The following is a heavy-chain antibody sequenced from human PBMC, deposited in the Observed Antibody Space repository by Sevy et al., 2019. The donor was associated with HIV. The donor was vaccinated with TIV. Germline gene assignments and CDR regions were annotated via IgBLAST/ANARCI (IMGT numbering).Heavy chain of an antibody. Sequence: ASVKVSCKASGYTFTSYDINWVRQATGQGLEWMGWMNPNSGNTGYAQKFQGRVTMTRNTSISTAYMELSSLRSEDTAVYYCASSSAHYYYYGMDVWGQGTTVTFSS. CDR3: ASSSAHYYYYGMDV. V-gene: IGHV1-8*01. CDR2: MNPNSGNT. D-gene: IGHD3-3*01. CDR1: GYTFTSYD. J-gene: IGHJ6*02.